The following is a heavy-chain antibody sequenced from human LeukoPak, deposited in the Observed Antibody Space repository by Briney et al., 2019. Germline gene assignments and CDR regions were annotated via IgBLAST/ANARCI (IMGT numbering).Heavy chain of an antibody. CDR1: GGSISSYY. J-gene: IGHJ3*02. Sequence: SETLSLTCTVSGGSISSYYWSWIRQPPGKGLEWIGYVYYSGSTNYNPSLKSRVTISVDTSKNQFSLKLSSVTAADTAVYYCARRIPTYYYDSSGYRRWAFDIWGQGTMVTVSS. D-gene: IGHD3-22*01. V-gene: IGHV4-59*08. CDR3: ARRIPTYYYDSSGYRRWAFDI. CDR2: VYYSGST.